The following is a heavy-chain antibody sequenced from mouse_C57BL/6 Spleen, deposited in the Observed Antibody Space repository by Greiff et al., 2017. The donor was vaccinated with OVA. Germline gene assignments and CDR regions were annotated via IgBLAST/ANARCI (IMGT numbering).Heavy chain of an antibody. D-gene: IGHD1-1*01. J-gene: IGHJ2*01. CDR2: IDPSDSYT. CDR3: AREDYGSSYVEC. Sequence: QVQLKQPGAELVMPGASVKLSCKASGYTFTSYWMHWVKQRPGQGLEWIGVIDPSDSYTNYNQKFKGKSTLTVDKSSSTAYMQLSSLTSADSAVEDCAREDYGSSYVECWGKGTTLTVSS. V-gene: IGHV1-69*01. CDR1: GYTFTSYW.